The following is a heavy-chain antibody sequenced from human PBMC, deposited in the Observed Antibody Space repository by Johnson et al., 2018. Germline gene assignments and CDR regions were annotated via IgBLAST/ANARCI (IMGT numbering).Heavy chain of an antibody. V-gene: IGHV3-33*06. CDR2: IWYDGSKK. CDR3: AKDPGGRVIPVEMATD. J-gene: IGHJ4*02. CDR1: AFTFSSYG. Sequence: VQLVESGGGVVQPGRSLRLSCAASAFTFSSYGMHWVRQAPGKGLQWVAVIWYDGSKKYYADSVTGRITISRDNSKNTLYLQMNSLRAEDTAVYYCAKDPGGRVIPVEMATDWGQGTLVTVSS. D-gene: IGHD5-24*01.